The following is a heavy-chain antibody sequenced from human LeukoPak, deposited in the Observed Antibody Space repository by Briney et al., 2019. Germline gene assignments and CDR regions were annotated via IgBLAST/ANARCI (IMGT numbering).Heavy chain of an antibody. CDR3: ARGDSISWYRTFDI. CDR2: MYYSGST. Sequence: SETLSLTCTVSGGYISTNSYDSSWIRQHPGTGLEWIGYMYYSGSTYYNPCLKSRHNISVDSSKTQISLKLSSVTAADTAVYYSARGDSISWYRTFDIWGQGTMVTVSS. D-gene: IGHD6-13*01. V-gene: IGHV4-31*03. J-gene: IGHJ3*02. CDR1: GGYISTNSYD.